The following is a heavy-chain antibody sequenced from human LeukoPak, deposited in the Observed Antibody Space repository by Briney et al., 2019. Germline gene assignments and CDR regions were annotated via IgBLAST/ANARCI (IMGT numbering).Heavy chain of an antibody. D-gene: IGHD3-22*01. V-gene: IGHV3-53*01. CDR3: ARVRVSSGTMIVVVSHFDY. J-gene: IGHJ4*02. CDR2: IYSGGST. CDR1: GFTVSSNY. Sequence: GGSLRLSCAASGFTVSSNYMSWVRQAPGKGLEWVSVIYSGGSTYYADSVKGRFTISRDNSKNTLYLQVNSLRAEDTAVYYCARVRVSSGTMIVVVSHFDYWGQGTLVTVSS.